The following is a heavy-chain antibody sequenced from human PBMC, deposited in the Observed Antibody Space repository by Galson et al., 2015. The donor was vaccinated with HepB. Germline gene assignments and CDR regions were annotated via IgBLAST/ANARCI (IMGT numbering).Heavy chain of an antibody. V-gene: IGHV4-59*01. CDR2: IYYSGST. Sequence: ETLSLTCTVSDDSISNYYWSWIRQPPGKGLQWIGYIYYSGSTSYNPSLKSRVTISVDTSKNQFPLKRRSVTAADTAVYYCARVYNWNYYHYMDVWGKGTTVTVS. J-gene: IGHJ6*03. D-gene: IGHD1-20*01. CDR3: ARVYNWNYYHYMDV. CDR1: DDSISNYY.